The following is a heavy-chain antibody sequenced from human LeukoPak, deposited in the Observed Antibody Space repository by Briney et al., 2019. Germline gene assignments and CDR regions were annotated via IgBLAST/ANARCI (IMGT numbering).Heavy chain of an antibody. D-gene: IGHD4-17*01. Sequence: GGSLRLSCVASGFTFSDYYMSWIRQAPGRGLEWISYITNSGSTTFYADSVKGRFSISRDNANNSLFLQMNSLRAEDTAVYYCTRDVRLRHKYYYMDVWGKGTTVTVSS. CDR1: GFTFSDYY. CDR3: TRDVRLRHKYYYMDV. V-gene: IGHV3-11*04. CDR2: ITNSGSTT. J-gene: IGHJ6*03.